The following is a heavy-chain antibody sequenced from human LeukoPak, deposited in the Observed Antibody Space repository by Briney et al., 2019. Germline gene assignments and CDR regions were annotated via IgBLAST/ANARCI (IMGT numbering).Heavy chain of an antibody. CDR1: GFTFSSYA. CDR3: AKGLSAGTIDY. CDR2: ISYDGSNK. Sequence: GGSLRLSCAASGFTFSSYAMHWVRQAPGKGLEWVAVISYDGSNKYYADSVKGRFTISRDNSKNTLYLQMNSLRAEDTAIYFCAKGLSAGTIDYWGQGALVTVSS. D-gene: IGHD6-19*01. J-gene: IGHJ4*02. V-gene: IGHV3-30-3*01.